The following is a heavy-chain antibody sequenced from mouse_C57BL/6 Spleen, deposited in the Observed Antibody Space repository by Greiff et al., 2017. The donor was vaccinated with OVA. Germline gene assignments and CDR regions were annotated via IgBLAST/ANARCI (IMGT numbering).Heavy chain of an antibody. J-gene: IGHJ3*01. CDR1: GYTFTSYW. CDR3: AKSYDYDWFAY. D-gene: IGHD2-4*01. Sequence: QVQLKQPGAELVKPGASVKLSCKASGYTFTSYWMQWVKQRPGQGLEWIGEIDPSDSYTNYNQKFKGKATLTVDTSSSTAYMQLSSLTSEDSAVYYCAKSYDYDWFAYWGQGTLVTVSA. CDR2: IDPSDSYT. V-gene: IGHV1-50*01.